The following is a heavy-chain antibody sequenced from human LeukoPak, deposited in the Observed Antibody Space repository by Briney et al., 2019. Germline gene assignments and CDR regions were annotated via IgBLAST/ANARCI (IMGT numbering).Heavy chain of an antibody. CDR3: ARKYYGSGSYYPPNFDY. Sequence: GGSLRLSCAASGFTFSSYAMSWVRQAPGKGLEWVSAISGSGGSTYYADSVKGRFTISRDNSKNTLYLQMNSRRAEDTAVYYCARKYYGSGSYYPPNFDYWGQGTLVTVSS. CDR1: GFTFSSYA. V-gene: IGHV3-23*01. CDR2: ISGSGGST. J-gene: IGHJ4*02. D-gene: IGHD3-10*01.